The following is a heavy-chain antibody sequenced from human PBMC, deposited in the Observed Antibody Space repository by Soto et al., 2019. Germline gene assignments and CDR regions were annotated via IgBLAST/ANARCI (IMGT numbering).Heavy chain of an antibody. CDR3: ASNGYCSRDACSYGVDV. Sequence: QVQLVESGGGLVKPGGSLRLSCAASGFSFSDYYMSWIRQAPGKGLEWVSYTSSSGSTTYYADSVKGRFTVSRDNAKDSLWLQVNSLRAEDTAVYYCASNGYCSRDACSYGVDVWGQGTTVTVSS. D-gene: IGHD2-15*01. V-gene: IGHV3-11*01. CDR1: GFSFSDYY. CDR2: TSSSGSTT. J-gene: IGHJ6*02.